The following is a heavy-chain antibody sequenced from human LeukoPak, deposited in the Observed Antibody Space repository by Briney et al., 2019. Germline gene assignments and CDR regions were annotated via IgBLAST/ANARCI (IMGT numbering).Heavy chain of an antibody. D-gene: IGHD1-26*01. J-gene: IGHJ4*02. CDR2: IKQDGSEK. CDR3: ARAPTYSGSYWLDY. V-gene: IGHV3-7*01. CDR1: GFTFSSYW. Sequence: GGSLRLSCAASGFTFSSYWMSCVRQAPGKGLEWVANIKQDGSEKYYVDSVKGRFTISRDNAKNSLYLQMNSLRAEDTAVYYCARAPTYSGSYWLDYWGQGTLVTVSS.